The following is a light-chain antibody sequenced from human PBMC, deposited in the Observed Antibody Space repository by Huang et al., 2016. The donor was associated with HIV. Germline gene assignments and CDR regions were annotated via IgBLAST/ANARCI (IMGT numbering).Light chain of an antibody. CDR2: GAS. J-gene: IGKJ1*01. V-gene: IGKV4-1*01. Sequence: DIVMTQSPDSLAVSLGERATINCKSSQTVLYSSNNTNYLAWYQQKPGQPPKLLMYGASTREAGVPDRFSGSGSGTDFTLTISSLQAADVAVYYCHQYYRSPWTFGQGTKVEIK. CDR1: QTVLYSSNNTNY. CDR3: HQYYRSPWT.